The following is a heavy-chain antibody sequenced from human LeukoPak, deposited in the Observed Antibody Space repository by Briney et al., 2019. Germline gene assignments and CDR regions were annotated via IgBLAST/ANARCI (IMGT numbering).Heavy chain of an antibody. J-gene: IGHJ4*02. CDR2: ITAGGGST. CDR1: GFIFSTYG. D-gene: IGHD2-2*01. CDR3: VKGRYCGGTSCSYFDC. Sequence: PGGSLRLSCVAFGFIFSTYGMSWVRRAPERGLEWVPTITAGGGSTYYADSVKGRFAISRDNSKNTLYLQMNSLRAEDTAIYYCVKGRYCGGTSCSYFDCWGQGTLVTFSS. V-gene: IGHV3-23*01.